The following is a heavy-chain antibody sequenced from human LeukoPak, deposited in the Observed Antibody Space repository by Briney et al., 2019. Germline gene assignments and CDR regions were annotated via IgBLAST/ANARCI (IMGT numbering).Heavy chain of an antibody. CDR1: GFTFSDYY. CDR2: TSSSSSYT. CDR3: ARDPLGQWLVQSYYFDY. V-gene: IGHV3-11*06. Sequence: SGGSLRLSCAASGFTFSDYYMSWIRQAPGKGLEWVSYTSSSSSYTNYADSVKGRFTISRDNAKNSLYLQMNSLRAEDTAVYYCARDPLGQWLVQSYYFDYWGQGTLVTVSS. J-gene: IGHJ4*02. D-gene: IGHD6-19*01.